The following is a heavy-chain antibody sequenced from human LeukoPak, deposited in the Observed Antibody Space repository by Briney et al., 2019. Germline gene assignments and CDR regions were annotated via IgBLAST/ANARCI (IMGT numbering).Heavy chain of an antibody. D-gene: IGHD3-10*01. CDR1: GYTFTTYY. CDR2: SYPDAGTT. Sequence: ASVKVSCKASGYTFTTYYIHWMRQTPGQGCEWMGLSYPDAGTTDHGPRFRDRFVMTADTATSTVYMELRRITFKDTGAYYCVREFVAGTFDYCGQGALITVSA. V-gene: IGHV1-46*01. CDR3: VREFVAGTFDY. J-gene: IGHJ4*02.